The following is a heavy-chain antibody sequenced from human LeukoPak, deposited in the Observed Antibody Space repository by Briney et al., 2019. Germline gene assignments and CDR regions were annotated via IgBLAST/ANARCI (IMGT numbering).Heavy chain of an antibody. D-gene: IGHD6-19*01. CDR1: GGTFSGYP. CDR3: ARDPCASSGCGWVDIFDY. J-gene: IGHJ4*02. CDR2: ISTSFATA. V-gene: IGHV1-69*05. Sequence: GASVKVSCKASGGTFSGYPMSWVRQAPGKGLEWMGGISTSFATANYAQKFQGRVSITTDESTSTAYMELSSLRSEDTAVYYCARDPCASSGCGWVDIFDYWGQGTLVTVCS.